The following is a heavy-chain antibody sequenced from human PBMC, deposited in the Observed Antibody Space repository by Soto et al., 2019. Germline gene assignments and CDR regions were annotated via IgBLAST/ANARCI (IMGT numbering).Heavy chain of an antibody. CDR2: ISWNSGSI. J-gene: IGHJ4*02. V-gene: IGHV3-9*01. Sequence: VQLVESGGGLVQPGRSLRLSCAASGFTFDDYAMHWVRQVPGKGLEWVSGISWNSGSIAYADFVKGRFTISRDNAKNSLYLQMNNLRYEDTALYYCVKDARSRMIVVVVTEWGQGALVTVSS. D-gene: IGHD3-22*01. CDR3: VKDARSRMIVVVVTE. CDR1: GFTFDDYA.